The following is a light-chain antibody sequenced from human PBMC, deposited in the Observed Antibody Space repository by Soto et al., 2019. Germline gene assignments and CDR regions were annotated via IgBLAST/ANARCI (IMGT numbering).Light chain of an antibody. Sequence: QSALTQPASVSGSPGQSITISCTGTSSDIGGYYHVSWYQQHPGKAPKLMIYDVSNRPLGVSNRFSGSKSGNTASLTISGLQAEDEADYYCSSYTSSSTLYVFGTGTKLTVL. CDR3: SSYTSSSTLYV. J-gene: IGLJ1*01. V-gene: IGLV2-14*03. CDR1: SSDIGGYYH. CDR2: DVS.